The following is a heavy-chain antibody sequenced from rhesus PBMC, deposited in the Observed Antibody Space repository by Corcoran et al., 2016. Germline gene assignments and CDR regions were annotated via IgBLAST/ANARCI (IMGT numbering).Heavy chain of an antibody. CDR1: GASISSYW. D-gene: IGHD6-31*01. CDR2: INSNSGGT. Sequence: QVQLQESGPGLVKPSETLSLTCTVSGASISSYWWSWIRQPPGKGLEWIGEINSNSGGTNYNPSLKSRVTISRDTSKNQFSLKLSSVTAADTAVYYCAIDIAAAGNYFDYWGQGVLVTVSS. J-gene: IGHJ4*01. CDR3: AIDIAAAGNYFDY. V-gene: IGHV4-80*01.